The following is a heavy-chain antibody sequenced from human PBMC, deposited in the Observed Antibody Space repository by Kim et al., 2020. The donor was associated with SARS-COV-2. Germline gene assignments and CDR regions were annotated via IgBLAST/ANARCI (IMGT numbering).Heavy chain of an antibody. CDR3: ARPYYYDSSGYSDYYYYGMDV. D-gene: IGHD3-22*01. V-gene: IGHV1-69*13. Sequence: SVKVSCKASGGTFSSYAISWVRQAPGQGLEWMGGIIPIFGTANYAQKFQGRVTITADESTSTAYMELSSLRSEDTAVYYCARPYYYDSSGYSDYYYYGMDVWGQGTTVTVSS. CDR1: GGTFSSYA. J-gene: IGHJ6*02. CDR2: IIPIFGTA.